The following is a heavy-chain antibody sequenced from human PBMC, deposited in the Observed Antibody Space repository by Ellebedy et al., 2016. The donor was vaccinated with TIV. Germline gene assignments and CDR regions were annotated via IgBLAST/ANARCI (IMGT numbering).Heavy chain of an antibody. V-gene: IGHV4-34*01. CDR1: GGSFSGHS. CDR3: ARGNFQDVDLDHWYFDL. Sequence: SETLSLTCAVYGGSFSGHSWSWIRQPPGKGLEWIGEINHRGSTSYNRSLRSRVTISIDTSKYQFSLRLSAVPAADTAVYYCARGNFQDVDLDHWYFDLWGRGTLVTVSS. CDR2: INHRGST. J-gene: IGHJ2*01. D-gene: IGHD1-20*01.